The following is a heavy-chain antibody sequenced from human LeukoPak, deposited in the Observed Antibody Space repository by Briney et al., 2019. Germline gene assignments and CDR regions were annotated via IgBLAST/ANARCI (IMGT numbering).Heavy chain of an antibody. Sequence: SETLSLTCAVYGGSFSGYYWSWIRHPPGKGLEWIGEINHSGSTNYNPSLKSRVTISVDTSKNQFSLKLSSVTAADTAVYYCARDLGCSSTSCHGGSDYWGQGTLVTVSS. CDR3: ARDLGCSSTSCHGGSDY. D-gene: IGHD2-2*01. V-gene: IGHV4-34*01. CDR2: INHSGST. J-gene: IGHJ4*02. CDR1: GGSFSGYY.